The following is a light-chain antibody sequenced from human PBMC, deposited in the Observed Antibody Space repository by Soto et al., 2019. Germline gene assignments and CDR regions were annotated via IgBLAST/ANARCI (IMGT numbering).Light chain of an antibody. CDR2: DAF. J-gene: IGKJ4*01. CDR3: QQYNNWPIN. Sequence: EIVMPQSPATLSVSPGDRATLSCMASRSVDNGLAWYQQKAGQPPRLLICDAFSRATGIPARFSGSQSGTEFTLTISSLLTEDFEVYECQQYNNWPINFGGRTKVEIK. CDR1: RSVDNG. V-gene: IGKV3D-15*01.